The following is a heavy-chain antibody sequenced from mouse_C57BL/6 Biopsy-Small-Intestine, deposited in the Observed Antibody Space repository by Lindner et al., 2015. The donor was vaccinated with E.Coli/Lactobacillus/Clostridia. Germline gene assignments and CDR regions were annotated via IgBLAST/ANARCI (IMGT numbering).Heavy chain of an antibody. CDR2: INPSSGYT. V-gene: IGHV1-4*01. Sequence: VQLQESGAELARPGASVKMSCKASGYTFTSYTMHWVKQRPGQGLEWIGYINPSSGYTEYNQKFKDKATLTADKSSSTAYMQLSSLTSEDSAVYYCARDFYFDYWGQGTTLTVSS. J-gene: IGHJ2*01. CDR3: ARDFYFDY. CDR1: GYTFTSYT.